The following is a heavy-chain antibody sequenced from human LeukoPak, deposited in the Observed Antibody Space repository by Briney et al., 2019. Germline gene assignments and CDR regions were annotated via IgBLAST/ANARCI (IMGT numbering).Heavy chain of an antibody. J-gene: IGHJ4*02. D-gene: IGHD2-2*01. CDR3: ATLWADQLVFDH. CDR2: IYYSGST. CDR1: GGSISSYY. Sequence: PSETLSLTCTVSGGSISSYYWSWIRQPPGKGLEWIGYIYYSGSTNYNPSLKSRVTISVDTSKNQFSLKLKSVTAADTALYYCATLWADQLVFDHWGQGTRVTVSS. V-gene: IGHV4-59*08.